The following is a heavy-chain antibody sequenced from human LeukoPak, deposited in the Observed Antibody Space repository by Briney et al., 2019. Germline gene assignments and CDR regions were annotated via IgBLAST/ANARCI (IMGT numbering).Heavy chain of an antibody. Sequence: SEALSLTCTVSGGSISDYYWSWIRQPAGKGLEWIGHIYTGGNTNYNPSLESRVTMSVDTSKNQFSLKLRSVTAADTAVYYRARANYVWGSYVYWGQGTLVTVSS. V-gene: IGHV4-4*07. CDR3: ARANYVWGSYVY. J-gene: IGHJ4*02. CDR2: IYTGGNT. CDR1: GGSISDYY. D-gene: IGHD3-16*01.